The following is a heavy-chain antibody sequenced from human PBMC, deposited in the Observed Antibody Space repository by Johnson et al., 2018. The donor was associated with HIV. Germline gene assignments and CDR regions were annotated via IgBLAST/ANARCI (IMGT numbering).Heavy chain of an antibody. CDR3: ARDQSSRQAFDI. CDR1: GFTFSSYD. CDR2: ISYDGSKE. D-gene: IGHD6-6*01. Sequence: QVQLVESGGGVVQPGRSLRLSCAASGFTFSSYDMHWVRQAPGKGMEWVALISYDGSKEYYVDSVKGRFNLSRDSSKNTLYLQMNSLRAEDTAVYYCARDQSSRQAFDIWGQGTMVTVSS. V-gene: IGHV3-30*03. J-gene: IGHJ3*02.